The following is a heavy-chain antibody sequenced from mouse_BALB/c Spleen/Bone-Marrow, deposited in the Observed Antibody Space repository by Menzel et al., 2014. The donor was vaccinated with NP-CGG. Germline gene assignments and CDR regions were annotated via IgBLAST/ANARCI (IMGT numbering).Heavy chain of an antibody. V-gene: IGHV1S126*01. D-gene: IGHD1-2*01. CDR3: ARVGLRLPFYFDY. Sequence: QVQLKQSGPQVVRPGASVKISCKASGYSFTSYWMHWVKQRPGQGLEWIGMIDPSDSETRLNQKFKDKATLTVDKSSSTAYMQLNSPTSEDSAVYYCARVGLRLPFYFDYWGQGTTLTVSS. CDR1: GYSFTSYW. CDR2: IDPSDSET. J-gene: IGHJ2*01.